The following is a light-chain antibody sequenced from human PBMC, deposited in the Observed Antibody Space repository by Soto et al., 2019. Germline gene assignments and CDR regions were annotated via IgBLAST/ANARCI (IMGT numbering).Light chain of an antibody. V-gene: IGLV2-11*01. CDR1: SSDVGNYNY. J-gene: IGLJ2*01. CDR3: CSYAGSDTYVL. CDR2: DVN. Sequence: QSVLTQPRSVSGSPGQSVTISCTGTSSDVGNYNYVSWYQQHPGKAPKFMMYDVNKRPSGVPDRFSGSKSGNTASLTISGLQDEDEADYYCCSYAGSDTYVLFGGGTKLTVL.